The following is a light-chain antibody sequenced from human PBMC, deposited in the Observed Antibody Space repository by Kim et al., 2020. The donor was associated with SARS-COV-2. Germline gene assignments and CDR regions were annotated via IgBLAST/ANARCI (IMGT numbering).Light chain of an antibody. V-gene: IGKV1-8*01. CDR2: AAS. CDR1: QGISSY. Sequence: ASTGDRGTIACRASQGISSYLAWYQQKPGKAPKLLIYAASTLQSGVPSRFSGSGSGTDFNLTISCLQSEDFATYYCQQYYSYPPTFGQGTKVDIK. CDR3: QQYYSYPPT. J-gene: IGKJ1*01.